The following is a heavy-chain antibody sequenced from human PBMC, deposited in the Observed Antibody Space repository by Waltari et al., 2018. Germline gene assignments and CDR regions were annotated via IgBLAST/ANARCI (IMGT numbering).Heavy chain of an antibody. D-gene: IGHD2-2*01. J-gene: IGHJ4*02. CDR3: ARDLRVYQLLSTGFGY. CDR1: GYTFTSYG. CDR2: ISAYNGNT. V-gene: IGHV1-18*01. Sequence: GKKPGASVKVSCKASGYTFTSYGISWVRQAPGQGLEWMGWISAYNGNTNYAQKLQGRVTMTTDTSTSTAYMELRSLRSDDTAVYYCARDLRVYQLLSTGFGYWGQGTLVTVSS.